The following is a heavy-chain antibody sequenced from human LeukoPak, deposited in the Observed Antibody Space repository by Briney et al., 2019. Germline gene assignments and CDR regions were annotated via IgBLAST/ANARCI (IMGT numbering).Heavy chain of an antibody. V-gene: IGHV3-21*01. CDR2: IDYDSSHI. D-gene: IGHD3-16*01. J-gene: IGHJ4*02. CDR1: GFTFSSSA. CDR3: ARDPERYLRMGHYDY. Sequence: PGGSLRLSCAGSGFTFSSSAMNWVRQVPGKGLEWVSSIDYDSSHIYYAASVRGRFSISRDNARDSVYLQMDSLRVDDTAVYYCARDPERYLRMGHYDYWGQGTLVIVSS.